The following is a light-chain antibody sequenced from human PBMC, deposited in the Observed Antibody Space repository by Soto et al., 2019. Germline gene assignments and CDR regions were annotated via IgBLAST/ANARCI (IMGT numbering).Light chain of an antibody. V-gene: IGKV1-5*03. J-gene: IGKJ1*01. CDR3: QQYNNYWT. CDR2: KAS. CDR1: QSISSW. Sequence: DIQMTQSPSTLSASVGDRVTITCRASQSISSWLAWYQQKPGKAPKLLIYKASSLESRVPSRFSGSGSGTEFTLTISSLQPDDFATYYCQQYNNYWTFGQGTKVEIK.